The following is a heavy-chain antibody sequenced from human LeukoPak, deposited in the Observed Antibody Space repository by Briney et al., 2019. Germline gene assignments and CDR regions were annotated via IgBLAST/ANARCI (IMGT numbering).Heavy chain of an antibody. CDR1: GGSISRYY. V-gene: IGHV4-59*01. CDR3: ARGITFFDY. CDR2: IYYSGST. J-gene: IGHJ4*02. D-gene: IGHD1-14*01. Sequence: SETLSLTCTVSGGSISRYYWSWIRHPPGKGLEWIGYIYYSGSTKYNPSLKSRVTISLDTSKNQFSLKLKSVTAADTAIYYCARGITFFDYWGQGTLVTVSS.